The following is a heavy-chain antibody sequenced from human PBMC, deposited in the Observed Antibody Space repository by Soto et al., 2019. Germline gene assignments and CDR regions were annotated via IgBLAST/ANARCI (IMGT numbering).Heavy chain of an antibody. CDR1: GGTFSSYA. D-gene: IGHD2-2*01. J-gene: IGHJ4*02. CDR2: TIPIFGTA. Sequence: QVQLVQSGAEVKKPGSSVKVSCKASGGTFSSYAISWVRQAPGQGLEWMGGTIPIFGTANYAQKFQGRVTITADECTSTGYMELSSLRSEDTAVYYCARGALGYCSSTSCYVDYWGQGTLVTVSS. V-gene: IGHV1-69*01. CDR3: ARGALGYCSSTSCYVDY.